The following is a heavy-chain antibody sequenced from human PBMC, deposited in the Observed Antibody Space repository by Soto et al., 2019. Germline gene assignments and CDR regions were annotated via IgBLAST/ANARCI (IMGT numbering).Heavy chain of an antibody. CDR2: IYTSGST. Sequence: SETLSLTCTVSGGSISSYYWSWIRQPAGKGLEWIGRIYTSGSTNYNPSLKSRVTMSVDTSKNQFSLKLSSVTAADTAVYYCARGLGITIFGVVTECGMDVWGQGTTVTVSS. CDR1: GGSISSYY. D-gene: IGHD3-3*01. J-gene: IGHJ6*02. V-gene: IGHV4-4*07. CDR3: ARGLGITIFGVVTECGMDV.